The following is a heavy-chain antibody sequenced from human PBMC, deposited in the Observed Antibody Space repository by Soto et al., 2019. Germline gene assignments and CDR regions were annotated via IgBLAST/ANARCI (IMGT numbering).Heavy chain of an antibody. CDR3: ARDSLGGYNWRWFGY. D-gene: IGHD1-1*01. V-gene: IGHV1-69*08. J-gene: IGHJ4*02. Sequence: QVQLVQSGAEVKKPGSSVKVSCKASGGTFSSYTISWVRQAPGQGLEWMGRIIPILGIANYAQKFQGRVTITADKSTSTAYMELSSLRSDDTAVYYCARDSLGGYNWRWFGYWGQGTLVTVSS. CDR1: GGTFSSYT. CDR2: IIPILGIA.